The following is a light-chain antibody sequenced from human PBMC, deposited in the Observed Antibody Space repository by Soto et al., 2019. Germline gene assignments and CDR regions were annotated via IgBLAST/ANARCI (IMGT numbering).Light chain of an antibody. V-gene: IGKV1-5*03. CDR1: QSVSIW. Sequence: DIQMTQSPSTLSASVGDRVTITCRASQSVSIWLAWYQQHPGKAPKLLIYRASILQSGVPSRFSGSGSGTEFSLTISSLQPDDFANYYCQQYESYPLTFGGGTKVEIK. CDR3: QQYESYPLT. J-gene: IGKJ4*01. CDR2: RAS.